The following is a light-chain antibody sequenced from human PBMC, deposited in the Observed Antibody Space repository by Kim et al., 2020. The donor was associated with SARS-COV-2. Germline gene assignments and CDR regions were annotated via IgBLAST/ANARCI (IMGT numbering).Light chain of an antibody. V-gene: IGLV3-19*01. J-gene: IGLJ2*01. CDR2: GKN. Sequence: VALGQTVRITCQGDSLRSYYATWYQQKPGQAPILFIYGKNNRPSGIPDRFSGSSSGNTASLTITGTQAGDEADYYCNSRDTNDIVLFGGGTKLTVL. CDR3: NSRDTNDIVL. CDR1: SLRSYY.